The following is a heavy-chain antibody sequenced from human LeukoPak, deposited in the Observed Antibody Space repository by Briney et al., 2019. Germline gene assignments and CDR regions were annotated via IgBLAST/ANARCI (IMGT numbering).Heavy chain of an antibody. CDR3: AKVRPVDQWLVGGFDY. CDR2: MSGSGGTT. CDR1: GFTFNRYA. J-gene: IGHJ4*02. D-gene: IGHD6-19*01. V-gene: IGHV3-23*01. Sequence: PGGPLRLSCAASGFTFNRYAMSWVRQAPGKGLEWVSAMSGSGGTTNYADSVKGRFTISRDNSKNTLYLQMNSLRAEDTAVYYCAKVRPVDQWLVGGFDYWGQGTLVTVSS.